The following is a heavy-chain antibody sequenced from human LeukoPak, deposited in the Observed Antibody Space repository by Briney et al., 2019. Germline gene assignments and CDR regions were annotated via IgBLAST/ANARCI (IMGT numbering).Heavy chain of an antibody. CDR3: ARVRFEGSSGWYKS. CDR2: ISAYNGNT. D-gene: IGHD6-19*01. Sequence: VAPVKVSCKASGYTFTSYGISWVRQAPGQGLEWMGWISAYNGNTNYAQKLQGRVTMTTDTSTSTAYMELRSLRSDDTAVYYCARVRFEGSSGWYKSWGQGTMVTVSS. J-gene: IGHJ3*01. CDR1: GYTFTSYG. V-gene: IGHV1-18*04.